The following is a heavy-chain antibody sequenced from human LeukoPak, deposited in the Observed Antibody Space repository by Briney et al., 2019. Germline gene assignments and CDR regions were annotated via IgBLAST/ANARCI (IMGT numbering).Heavy chain of an antibody. V-gene: IGHV4-34*01. Sequence: PETLSLTCAVYGGSFSGYYWSWIRQPPGKGLEWIGEINHSGSTNYNPSLKSRVTISVDTSKNQFSLKLSSVTAADTAVYYCAPKDSSGYYTDAFDIWGQGTMVTVSS. CDR3: APKDSSGYYTDAFDI. CDR1: GGSFSGYY. CDR2: INHSGST. J-gene: IGHJ3*02. D-gene: IGHD3-22*01.